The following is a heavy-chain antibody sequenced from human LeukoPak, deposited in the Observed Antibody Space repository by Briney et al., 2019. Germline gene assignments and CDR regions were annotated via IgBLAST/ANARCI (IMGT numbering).Heavy chain of an antibody. CDR3: AKDIDRIVGATLYFDY. D-gene: IGHD1-26*01. J-gene: IGHJ4*02. V-gene: IGHV3-23*01. CDR2: ISGSGGST. Sequence: PGGSLRLSCAASGFTFSSYAMSWVRQAPGKGLEWVSAISGSGGSTYYADSVKGRFTISRDNSKNTLYLQMNSLRAEDTAVYYCAKDIDRIVGATLYFDYWGQGTLVTVSS. CDR1: GFTFSSYA.